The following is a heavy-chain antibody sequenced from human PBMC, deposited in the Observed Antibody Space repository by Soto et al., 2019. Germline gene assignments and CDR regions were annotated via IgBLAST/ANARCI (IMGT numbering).Heavy chain of an antibody. CDR1: GFTFSRSG. V-gene: IGHV3-33*01. CDR2: IWYDGSNQ. D-gene: IGHD3-22*01. J-gene: IGHJ4*02. CDR3: ARVNDRSSYYVPDFDY. Sequence: QVQLVESGGGVVQPGKSLRLSCVASGFTFSRSGMHWVRQAPGKGLEWVAVIWYDGSNQYYADSVKGRFTISRDNSKNTLYLQMSSLRAEDTAAYYCARVNDRSSYYVPDFDYWGQGTLVTVSS.